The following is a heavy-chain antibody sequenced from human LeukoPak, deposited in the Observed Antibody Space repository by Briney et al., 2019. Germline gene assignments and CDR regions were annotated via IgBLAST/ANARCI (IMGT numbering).Heavy chain of an antibody. J-gene: IGHJ4*02. V-gene: IGHV3-53*01. Sequence: PGGSLRLSCAASGLSVTSNYMSWVRQAPGKGLEWVSVIYSGGSTYTYYADSVKGRFTISSDNSKSMLYLQMNSLRAEDTAVYYCAGVAAAGPFDYWGQGTLVTVSS. D-gene: IGHD6-25*01. CDR1: GLSVTSNY. CDR2: IYSGGST. CDR3: AGVAAAGPFDY.